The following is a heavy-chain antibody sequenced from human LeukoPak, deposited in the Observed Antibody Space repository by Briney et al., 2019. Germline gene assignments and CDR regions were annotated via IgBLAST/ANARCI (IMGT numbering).Heavy chain of an antibody. J-gene: IGHJ3*02. CDR3: ARGPYDILTEDAFDI. V-gene: IGHV3-7*03. CDR2: IKQDGSER. D-gene: IGHD3-9*01. CDR1: GFTFSSYW. Sequence: GGSLRLSCAASGFTFSSYWMSWVRQAPGEGLEWVANIKQDGSERYYVDSVKGRFPISRDNAKNSLYLQMNSLRAEDTAVYYCARGPYDILTEDAFDIWGQGTMVTVSS.